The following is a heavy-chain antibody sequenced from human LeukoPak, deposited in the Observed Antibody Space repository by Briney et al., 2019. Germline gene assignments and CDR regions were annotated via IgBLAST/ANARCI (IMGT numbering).Heavy chain of an antibody. V-gene: IGHV3-7*05. Sequence: GGSLRLSCAASGFTFSSYWMSWVRQAPGEALEWVANIKQDGSEKYYVDSVKGRFTISRDNPKNSLYLQMNSLRAEDMAVYYCARDYYYESSGSVYWGQGTQVTVSS. J-gene: IGHJ4*02. D-gene: IGHD3-22*01. CDR2: IKQDGSEK. CDR3: ARDYYYESSGSVY. CDR1: GFTFSSYW.